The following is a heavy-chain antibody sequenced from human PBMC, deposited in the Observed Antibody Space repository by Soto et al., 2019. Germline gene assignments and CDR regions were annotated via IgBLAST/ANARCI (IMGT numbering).Heavy chain of an antibody. CDR2: IYYSGST. CDR1: GGSISRSSYY. J-gene: IGHJ6*02. D-gene: IGHD2-2*01. V-gene: IGHV4-39*07. CDR3: ARDIVLVPAATNLDYYYGMDV. Sequence: SETLSLTCTVSGGSISRSSYYWGWIRQPPGKGLEWIGSIYYSGSTYYNPSLKSRVTISVDTSKNQFSLKLTSVTAEDTAVYYCARDIVLVPAATNLDYYYGMDVWGQGTTVTVSS.